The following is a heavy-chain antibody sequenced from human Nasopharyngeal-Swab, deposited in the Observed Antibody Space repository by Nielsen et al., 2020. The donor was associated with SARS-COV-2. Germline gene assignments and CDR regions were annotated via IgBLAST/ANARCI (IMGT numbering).Heavy chain of an antibody. CDR1: GGTFSSYA. Sequence: SVKVSCKASGGTFSSYAISWVRQAPGQGLEWMGGIIPIFGTANYAQKFQGRVTITADESTSTAYMELSSLRSEDTAVYYCAGATIFGVVIIGPTTGMDVWGKGTTVIVSS. V-gene: IGHV1-69*13. CDR3: AGATIFGVVIIGPTTGMDV. CDR2: IIPIFGTA. D-gene: IGHD3-3*01. J-gene: IGHJ6*04.